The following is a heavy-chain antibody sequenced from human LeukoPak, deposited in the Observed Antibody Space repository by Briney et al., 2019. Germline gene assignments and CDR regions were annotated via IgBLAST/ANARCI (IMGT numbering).Heavy chain of an antibody. J-gene: IGHJ4*02. D-gene: IGHD6-19*01. V-gene: IGHV3-66*02. CDR2: IFTGGDT. Sequence: GGSLRLSCAPSGFSVSDNHMNWVRQAPGEGLEWVSAIFTGGDTSYADSVKGRFTVSKDSSKNTLFLQMNSLTPEDTAVYYCLRQGLGGAGRWGQGTLVTVSS. CDR1: GFSVSDNH. CDR3: LRQGLGGAGR.